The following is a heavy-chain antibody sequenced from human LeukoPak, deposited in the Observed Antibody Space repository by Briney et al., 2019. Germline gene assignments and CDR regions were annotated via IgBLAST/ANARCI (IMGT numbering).Heavy chain of an antibody. V-gene: IGHV1-8*01. J-gene: IGHJ6*02. CDR2: MNPNSGNT. D-gene: IGHD4-17*01. Sequence: ASVKVSCKASGFTFTNYDINWVRQATGLGLEWMGWMNPNSGNTGYAQKFQGRVTMTRNSSISTAYLELSSLRSEDTAVYYCATTVTQESYYHYGIDVWGQGTTVTVSS. CDR3: ATTVTQESYYHYGIDV. CDR1: GFTFTNYD.